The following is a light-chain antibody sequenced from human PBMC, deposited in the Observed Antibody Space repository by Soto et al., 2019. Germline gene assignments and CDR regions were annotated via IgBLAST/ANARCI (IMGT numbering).Light chain of an antibody. Sequence: QSVLTQPASVSGSPGQSITISCTGTSSDVGAFNYVSWYQHHPGNAPKLMIFEVSNRPSGVSNRFSASKSGNTASLTISGLQAEAEANYYCSSYTTTATWVFGGGTKVTVL. CDR2: EVS. CDR3: SSYTTTATWV. J-gene: IGLJ3*02. V-gene: IGLV2-14*01. CDR1: SSDVGAFNY.